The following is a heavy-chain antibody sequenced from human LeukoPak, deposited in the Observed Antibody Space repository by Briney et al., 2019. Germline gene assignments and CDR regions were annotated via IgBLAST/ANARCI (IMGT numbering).Heavy chain of an antibody. D-gene: IGHD5-24*01. CDR2: VFHSGTT. CDR3: ARRMATVTDAFNI. Sequence: SETLSLTCNVSGDSLTSHFWSWIRQTPGKGLEWIGYVFHSGTTNYSPSLKSRVTISLDTSKKQFYLRLASVTAADTAVYYCARRMATVTDAFNIWGRGTMVSVSS. CDR1: GDSLTSHF. V-gene: IGHV4-59*08. J-gene: IGHJ3*02.